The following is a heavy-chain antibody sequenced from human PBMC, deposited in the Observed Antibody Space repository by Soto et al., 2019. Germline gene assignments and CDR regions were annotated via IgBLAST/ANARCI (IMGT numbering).Heavy chain of an antibody. D-gene: IGHD2-2*01. V-gene: IGHV4-39*02. J-gene: IGHJ4*02. CDR1: GGSISSSSYY. CDR3: AKDVPFIVVVPAAHDY. CDR2: IYYSGST. Sequence: SETLSLTCPVSGGSISSSSYYWGWIRQPPGKGLEWIGSIYYSGSTYYNPSLKSRVTISVDTSKNQFSLKLSSVTAADTAVYYCAKDVPFIVVVPAAHDYWGQGTLVTVSS.